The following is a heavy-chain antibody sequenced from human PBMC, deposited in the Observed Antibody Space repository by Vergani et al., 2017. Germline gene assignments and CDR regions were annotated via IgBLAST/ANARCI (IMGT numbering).Heavy chain of an antibody. D-gene: IGHD4-11*01. Sequence: QVQLQQWCGGLLKPSETLSLTCVVNGGSFTSYHCTWIRQSPGEGLEWVGDIDHTGRPDYNPSLKSRLTMSVDKSRNQFSLTLNSVTATDTAIYFCARVNTETNGHLYYYYYMDVWGQGTAVTVS. CDR1: GGSFTSYH. V-gene: IGHV4-34*01. CDR3: ARVNTETNGHLYYYYYMDV. J-gene: IGHJ6*03. CDR2: IDHTGRP.